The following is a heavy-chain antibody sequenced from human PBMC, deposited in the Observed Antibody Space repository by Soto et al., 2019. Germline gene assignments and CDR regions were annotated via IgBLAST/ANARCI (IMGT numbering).Heavy chain of an antibody. D-gene: IGHD3-9*01. Sequence: PGGSLRLSCAASGFTFSSYAMSWVRQAPGKGLEWVSAISGSGGSTYYADSVKGRFTISRDNSKNTLYLQMNSLRAEDTAVYYCVKAEDYDILTGYYGNHRDPWGQGTLVTVSS. J-gene: IGHJ5*02. CDR3: VKAEDYDILTGYYGNHRDP. CDR1: GFTFSSYA. V-gene: IGHV3-23*01. CDR2: ISGSGGST.